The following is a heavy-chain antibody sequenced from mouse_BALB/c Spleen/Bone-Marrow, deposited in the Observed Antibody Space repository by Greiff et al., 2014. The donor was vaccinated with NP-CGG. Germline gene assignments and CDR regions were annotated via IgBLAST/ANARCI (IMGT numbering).Heavy chain of an antibody. CDR2: IYPGNVNT. V-gene: IGHV1S56*01. J-gene: IGHJ4*01. D-gene: IGHD6-2*01. CDR1: GYTFTSYY. Sequence: QVQLQQSGPELVKPGASVRISCKASGYTFTSYYIHWVKQRPGQGLEWIGWIYPGNVNTKYNEKFKGKATLTADESSSTTYMQLSSLTSEDSAVYFCARSLSRYAMDYWGQGTSVTVSS. CDR3: ARSLSRYAMDY.